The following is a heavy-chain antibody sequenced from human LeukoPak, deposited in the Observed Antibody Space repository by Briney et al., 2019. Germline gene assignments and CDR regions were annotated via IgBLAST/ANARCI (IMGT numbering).Heavy chain of an antibody. V-gene: IGHV3-21*01. Sequence: GGSLRLSCAASGFTLSSYSMNWVRQAPGKGLEWVSSISSSSSYIYYADSVKGRFTISRDNAKNSLYLLMNSLRAEDTAVYYCACDYGGNSGVDYWGQGTLVTVSS. CDR3: ACDYGGNSGVDY. D-gene: IGHD4-23*01. J-gene: IGHJ4*02. CDR2: ISSSSSYI. CDR1: GFTLSSYS.